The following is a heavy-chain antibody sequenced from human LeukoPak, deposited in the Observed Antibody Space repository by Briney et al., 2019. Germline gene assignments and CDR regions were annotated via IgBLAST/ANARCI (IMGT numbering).Heavy chain of an antibody. J-gene: IGHJ4*02. CDR3: AKDFAVVVVAATPGPFDY. V-gene: IGHV3-23*01. CDR1: GFTFSGYA. D-gene: IGHD2-15*01. CDR2: ISGSGGST. Sequence: GGSLRLSCAASGFTFSGYAMSWVRQAPGKGLEWVSVISGSGGSTYYADSVKGRFTISRDNSKNTLYLQMNSLRAEDTAVYYCAKDFAVVVVAATPGPFDYWGQGTLVTVSS.